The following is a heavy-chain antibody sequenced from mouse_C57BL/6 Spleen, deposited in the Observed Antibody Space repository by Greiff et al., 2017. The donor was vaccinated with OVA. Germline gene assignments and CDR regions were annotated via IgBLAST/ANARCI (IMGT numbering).Heavy chain of an antibody. CDR2: ISYDGSN. V-gene: IGHV3-6*01. Sequence: EVKLMESGPGLVKPSQSLSLTCSVTGYSITSGYYWNWIRQFPGNKLEWMGYISYDGSNNYNPSLKNRISITRDTSKNQFFLKLNSVTTEDTATYYCARRGYDGYHWYFDVWGTGTTVTVSS. J-gene: IGHJ1*03. CDR3: ARRGYDGYHWYFDV. CDR1: GYSITSGYY. D-gene: IGHD2-3*01.